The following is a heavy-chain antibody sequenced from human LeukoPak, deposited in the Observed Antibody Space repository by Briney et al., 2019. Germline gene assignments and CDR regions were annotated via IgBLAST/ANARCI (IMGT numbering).Heavy chain of an antibody. Sequence: ASVKVSCKASGYTFTSYGISWVRQAPGQGLEWMGWISAYNGNTNYAQKLQGRVTMTTDTSTSTAYMELRSLRSDDTAVYYCARDGQGRVEMVTGYWGQGTLVTVSS. CDR2: ISAYNGNT. V-gene: IGHV1-18*01. J-gene: IGHJ4*02. CDR1: GYTFTSYG. CDR3: ARDGQGRVEMVTGY. D-gene: IGHD5-24*01.